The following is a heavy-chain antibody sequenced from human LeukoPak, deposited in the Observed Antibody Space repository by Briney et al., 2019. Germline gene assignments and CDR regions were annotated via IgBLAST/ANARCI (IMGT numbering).Heavy chain of an antibody. CDR1: GYTFTNYD. Sequence: GASVTVSCKASGYTFTNYDMNWVRQAPGQGLEWIGWMSPHTCNTDYAQKFQGRVTMTRNTSINTAYMDLADLTSDDTAVYFCAREFVPGRAYYSTNYGDFDSWGQGTLITVSS. D-gene: IGHD2-8*01. CDR3: AREFVPGRAYYSTNYGDFDS. CDR2: MSPHTCNT. V-gene: IGHV1-8*01. J-gene: IGHJ4*02.